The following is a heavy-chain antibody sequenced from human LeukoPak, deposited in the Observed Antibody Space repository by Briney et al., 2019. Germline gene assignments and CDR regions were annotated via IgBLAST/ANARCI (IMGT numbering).Heavy chain of an antibody. CDR1: GFTFSTYS. CDR3: ARDSGSYSPTLVDY. J-gene: IGHJ4*02. D-gene: IGHD1-26*01. V-gene: IGHV3-48*01. CDR2: ISSSGSTI. Sequence: PGGSLRLSCVASGFTFSTYSMNWVRQAPGKGLEWISYISSSGSTIYYADSVEGRFTTSRDNAKNSLYLQMNSLRAEDTAVYYCARDSGSYSPTLVDYWGQGTLVTVSS.